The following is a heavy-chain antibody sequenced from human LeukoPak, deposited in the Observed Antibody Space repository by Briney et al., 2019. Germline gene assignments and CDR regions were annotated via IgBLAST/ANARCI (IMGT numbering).Heavy chain of an antibody. D-gene: IGHD6-13*01. V-gene: IGHV3-7*01. CDR2: IKCDGSEK. CDR3: ARDIEAAGLFFDY. CDR1: GFTFSSYW. J-gene: IGHJ4*02. Sequence: GASLRLSCAASGFTFSSYWMSWVRQAPGQGLELVANIKCDGSEKDYVDSVKGRFTISRDNAKNSLYLQMNSLGAEDTAVYYCARDIEAAGLFFDYWGQGTLVTVSS.